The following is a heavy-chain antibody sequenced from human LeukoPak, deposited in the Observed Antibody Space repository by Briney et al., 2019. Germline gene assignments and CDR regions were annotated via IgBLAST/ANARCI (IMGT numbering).Heavy chain of an antibody. D-gene: IGHD2-2*01. CDR2: ISSSGTTI. Sequence: PGGSLRLSCAASGFTFSGCYMSWIRQAPGKGLEWVSYISSSGTTILYADSVKGRFTISRDNSKNTLYLQMNSLRAEDTAVYYCAKARGLCSSTSCYRYYGMDVWGQGTTVTVSS. CDR3: AKARGLCSSTSCYRYYGMDV. V-gene: IGHV3-11*04. CDR1: GFTFSGCY. J-gene: IGHJ6*02.